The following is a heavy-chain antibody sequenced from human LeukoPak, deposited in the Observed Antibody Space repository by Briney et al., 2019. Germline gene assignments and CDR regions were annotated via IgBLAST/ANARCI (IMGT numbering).Heavy chain of an antibody. V-gene: IGHV4-34*01. J-gene: IGHJ5*02. CDR2: INESGTT. CDR3: ARALMTLVRGVPRTTWFDP. Sequence: SETLSLTCTVSGGSFSGYYWTWVRQAPGKGLEWMGEINESGTTNYNASLNNRVTISVDPSKSEFSLKMTSLTAADTAVFYCARALMTLVRGVPRTTWFDPWGQGTLVTVSS. D-gene: IGHD3-10*01. CDR1: GGSFSGYY.